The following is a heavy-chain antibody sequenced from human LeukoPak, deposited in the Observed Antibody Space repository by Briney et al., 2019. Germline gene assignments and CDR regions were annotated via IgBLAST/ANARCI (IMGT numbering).Heavy chain of an antibody. J-gene: IGHJ6*03. CDR2: IYGKGST. V-gene: IGHV4-61*02. Sequence: SETLSLTCTVSGGSISSGTYYWSWIRQPAGKGLEWIGRIYGKGSTNYNPSLKSRVTISADTSKNQFSLRLTSVTAADTAVYYCARASRVIAARRKYYYYYMDVWGKGTTVTVSS. D-gene: IGHD6-6*01. CDR3: ARASRVIAARRKYYYYYMDV. CDR1: GGSISSGTYY.